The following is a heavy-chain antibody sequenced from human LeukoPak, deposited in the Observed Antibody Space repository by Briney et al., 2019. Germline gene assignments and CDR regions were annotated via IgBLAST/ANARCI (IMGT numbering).Heavy chain of an antibody. CDR3: GRSKNYNVSRVYSY. CDR2: ISSGGSTI. J-gene: IGHJ4*02. D-gene: IGHD3-22*01. V-gene: IGHV3-11*04. Sequence: PGGSLRLSCAASGFTFSDYYMSWIRQAPGKGLEWVSYISSGGSTIKYADSVKGRFTVSRDNAKKSLYLQMNSLRAEDTAVYYCGRSKNYNVSRVYSYWGQGPLVTVSS. CDR1: GFTFSDYY.